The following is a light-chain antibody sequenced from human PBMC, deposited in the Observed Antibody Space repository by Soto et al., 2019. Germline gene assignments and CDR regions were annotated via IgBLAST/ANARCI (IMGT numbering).Light chain of an antibody. CDR2: DVS. CDR3: SSYTSSSTRV. J-gene: IGLJ3*02. V-gene: IGLV2-14*01. Sequence: QSALTQPASVSGSPGQSITISCTGTSSDVGGYNYVSWYQQHPGKAPKLMIYDVSNRPSGVSNRFSGSKSGNTASLTISGLQGEDEADYYCSSYTSSSTRVFGGGPKLTV. CDR1: SSDVGGYNY.